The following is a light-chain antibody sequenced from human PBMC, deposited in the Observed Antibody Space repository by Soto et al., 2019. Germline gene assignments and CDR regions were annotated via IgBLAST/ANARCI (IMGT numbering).Light chain of an antibody. J-gene: IGKJ4*01. CDR3: QQYDDGLRLT. Sequence: EIVMTQSPATLSVSPGERATLSCRASQSVNIYLAWYQQKPGQAPRLVIFGASSRATGIPARFSGSGSGTEFNLTISSLQSEDFAVYFCQQYDDGLRLTFGGGTKVEIK. CDR1: QSVNIY. V-gene: IGKV3D-15*01. CDR2: GAS.